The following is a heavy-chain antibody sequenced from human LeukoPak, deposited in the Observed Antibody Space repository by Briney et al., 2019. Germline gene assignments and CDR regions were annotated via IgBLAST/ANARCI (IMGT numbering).Heavy chain of an antibody. CDR1: GFTFDDYA. D-gene: IGHD3-22*01. CDR3: ARAGDSSGYYLDGAFDT. V-gene: IGHV3-9*01. J-gene: IGHJ3*02. Sequence: GRSLRLSCAASGFTFDDYAMHWVRQAPGKGLEWVSGISWNSGSIGYADSVKGRFTISRDNAKNSLYLQMNSLGAEDTALYYCARAGDSSGYYLDGAFDTWGQGTMVTASS. CDR2: ISWNSGSI.